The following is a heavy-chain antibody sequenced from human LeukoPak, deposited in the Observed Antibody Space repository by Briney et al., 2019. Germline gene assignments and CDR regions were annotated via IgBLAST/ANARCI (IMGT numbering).Heavy chain of an antibody. Sequence: ASVKVSCKASGYTFTSYGISWVRQAPGHRLEYMGWISAYSGDTNYAQKYQDRVTITRDTSTSTVYMEMRSLRSDDTAVYYCARDLTSGDYWGQRTLVTV. CDR3: ARDLTSGDY. D-gene: IGHD3-16*01. J-gene: IGHJ4*02. CDR1: GYTFTSYG. CDR2: ISAYSGDT. V-gene: IGHV1-18*01.